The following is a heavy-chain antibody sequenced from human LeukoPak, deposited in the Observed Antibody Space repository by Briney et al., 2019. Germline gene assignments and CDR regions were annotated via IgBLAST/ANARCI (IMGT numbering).Heavy chain of an antibody. CDR1: GGSIGSNYW. V-gene: IGHV4-4*02. Sequence: SETLSLTCAVSGGSIGSNYWWNWVRQPPGEGLEWIGSVYHSGITYYTPSLKSRVSISVDTSKNQFSLKVTSVTAADTAVYYCAGEWQYQFDYWGQGSLVTVSS. CDR3: AGEWQYQFDY. D-gene: IGHD4-11*01. J-gene: IGHJ4*02. CDR2: VYHSGIT.